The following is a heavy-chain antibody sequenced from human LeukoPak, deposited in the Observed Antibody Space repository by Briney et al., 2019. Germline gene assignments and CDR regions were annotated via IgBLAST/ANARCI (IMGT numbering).Heavy chain of an antibody. CDR1: GFTFDDYA. J-gene: IGHJ3*02. CDR3: AKDILYGDYGPDAFDI. CDR2: ISWNSGSI. D-gene: IGHD4-17*01. Sequence: GRSLRLSCAASGFTFDDYAMHWVRQAPGKGLEWVSGISWNSGSIGYADSVKGRFTISRDNAKNSLYLQMNSLRAEDTALYYCAKDILYGDYGPDAFDIWGQGTMVTVSS. V-gene: IGHV3-9*01.